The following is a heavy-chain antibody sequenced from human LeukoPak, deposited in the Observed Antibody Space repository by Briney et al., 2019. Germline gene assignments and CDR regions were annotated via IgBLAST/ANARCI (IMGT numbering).Heavy chain of an antibody. CDR3: ARDGSGYGLTLDAFDI. D-gene: IGHD3-22*01. J-gene: IGHJ3*02. CDR1: GGSISSGGYY. Sequence: PSQTLSLTCTVSGGSISSGGYYWSWIRQHAGKGLEWIGYIYYSGSTYYNPSLKSRVTISVDTSKNQFSLKLSSVTAADTAVYYCARDGSGYGLTLDAFDIWGQGTMVTVPS. V-gene: IGHV4-31*03. CDR2: IYYSGST.